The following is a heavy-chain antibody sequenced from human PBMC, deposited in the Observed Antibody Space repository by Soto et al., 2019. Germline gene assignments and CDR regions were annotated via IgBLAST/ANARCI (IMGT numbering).Heavy chain of an antibody. J-gene: IGHJ4*02. D-gene: IGHD3-10*01. V-gene: IGHV4-34*01. CDR3: ARDLKTYYYGSGSYHPPYYFDY. Sequence: GSLRLSCAASGFTFSDHYMSWIRQAPGKGLEWIGEINHSGSTNYNPSLKSRVTISVDTSKNQFSLKLSSVTAADTAVYYCARDLKTYYYGSGSYHPPYYFDYWGQGTLVTVSS. CDR2: INHSGST. CDR1: GFTFSDHY.